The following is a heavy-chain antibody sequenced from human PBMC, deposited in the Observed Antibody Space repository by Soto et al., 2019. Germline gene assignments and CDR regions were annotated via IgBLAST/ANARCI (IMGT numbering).Heavy chain of an antibody. J-gene: IGHJ6*02. CDR1: GGTFSSHA. CDR3: GSVGYCSSTNCLFYYYHYGMDV. V-gene: IGHV1-69*13. CDR2: IIPIFGTT. D-gene: IGHD2-2*03. Sequence: SVKVSCKASGGTFSSHAISWVRQAPGRGLEWMGGIIPIFGTTNYAQNFRARVTITADESTSTAYMELSSLTSEDTAVYYCGSVGYCSSTNCLFYYYHYGMDVWGQGNHGHRLL.